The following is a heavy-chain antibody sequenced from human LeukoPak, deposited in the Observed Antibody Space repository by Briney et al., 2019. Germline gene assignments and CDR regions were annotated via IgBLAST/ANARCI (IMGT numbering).Heavy chain of an antibody. D-gene: IGHD3-3*01. CDR1: GGSISSYY. CDR3: ARHRFLEWLPNPYYYYGMDV. V-gene: IGHV4-59*08. Sequence: SETLSLTCTVSGGSISSYYWSWIRQPPGKGLEWIGYIYYSGSTNYNPSLKSRVAISVDTSKNQFSLKLSSVTAADTAVYYCARHRFLEWLPNPYYYYGMDVWGQGTTVTVSS. J-gene: IGHJ6*02. CDR2: IYYSGST.